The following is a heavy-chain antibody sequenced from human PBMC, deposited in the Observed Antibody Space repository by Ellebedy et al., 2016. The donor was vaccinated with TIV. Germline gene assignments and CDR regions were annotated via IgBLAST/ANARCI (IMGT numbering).Heavy chain of an antibody. V-gene: IGHV3-11*01. CDR2: ISYSGDLM. CDR3: ARLGVIAAAGASDY. CDR1: GFTFSGYY. J-gene: IGHJ4*02. Sequence: GESLKISCAASGFTFSGYYMSWFRQAPGKGPEWVSYISYSGDLMYYADSVKGRFTTSRDNAENLLYLQMNSLRAEDTAVYFCARLGVIAAAGASDYWGQGTLVIVSS. D-gene: IGHD6-13*01.